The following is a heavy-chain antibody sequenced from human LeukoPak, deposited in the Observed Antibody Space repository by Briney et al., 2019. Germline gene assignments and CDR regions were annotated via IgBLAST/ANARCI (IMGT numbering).Heavy chain of an antibody. Sequence: PSETLSLTCAVSGYSINSGHYWAWIRQPPGKGLEWIWTIYHSVTKYCNRTLQSRVTISVDTSQNQFSLRLTSATAADMAMYYCPTGITMIVLPHWGQGILVTVSS. CDR3: PTGITMIVLPH. D-gene: IGHD3-22*01. V-gene: IGHV4-38-2*01. CDR1: GYSINSGHY. CDR2: IYHSVTK. J-gene: IGHJ4*02.